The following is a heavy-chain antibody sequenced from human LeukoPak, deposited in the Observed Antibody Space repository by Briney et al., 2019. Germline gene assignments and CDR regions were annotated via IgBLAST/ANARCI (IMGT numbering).Heavy chain of an antibody. Sequence: PGGSLRLSCAASGFTFSSYAMSWVRQAPGKGREWVSAISGSGGSTYYADSVKGRFTISRDSSKNTLYLQMNSLRAEDTAVYYCAKDRYGDYGDYFDYWGQGTLVTVSS. CDR3: AKDRYGDYGDYFDY. CDR2: ISGSGGST. CDR1: GFTFSSYA. D-gene: IGHD4-17*01. V-gene: IGHV3-23*01. J-gene: IGHJ4*02.